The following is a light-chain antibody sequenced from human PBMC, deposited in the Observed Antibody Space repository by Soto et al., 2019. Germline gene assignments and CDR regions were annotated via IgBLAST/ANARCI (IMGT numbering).Light chain of an antibody. CDR2: DDD. V-gene: IGLV3-21*02. J-gene: IGLJ1*01. Sequence: SYELTQPPSVSVAPGQTARITCGGNNIGSKSVHWYQLKPGRAPVLVVYDDDDRPSGIPERFSGSNSGNTATLTIGRVEAGEEADYYCQVWDSGSDHYVFGTGTKVTVL. CDR3: QVWDSGSDHYV. CDR1: NIGSKS.